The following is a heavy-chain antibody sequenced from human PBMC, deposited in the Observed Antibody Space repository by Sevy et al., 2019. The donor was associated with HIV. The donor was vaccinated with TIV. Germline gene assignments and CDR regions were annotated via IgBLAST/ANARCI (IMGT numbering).Heavy chain of an antibody. CDR3: VRDKEEGASVLDY. CDR2: IWYDGSNK. J-gene: IGHJ4*02. Sequence: GGSLRLSCAASGFTFSSYGMHWVRQAPGKGLEWVAVIWYDGSNKYYADSVKGRFTISRDNSKNTLYLQMNSLRAEDTAMYFCVRDKEEGASVLDYWGQGTPVTVSS. CDR1: GFTFSSYG. V-gene: IGHV3-33*01. D-gene: IGHD1-26*01.